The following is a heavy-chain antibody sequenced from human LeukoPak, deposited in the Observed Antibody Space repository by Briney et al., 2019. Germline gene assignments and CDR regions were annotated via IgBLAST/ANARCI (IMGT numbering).Heavy chain of an antibody. CDR3: PISVWNDLANDI. D-gene: IGHD1-1*01. J-gene: IGHJ3*02. Sequence: ASVKVSCKASGYTFTSYGISWVRQAPGQGLEWMGWISAYNGNTNYAQKLQGRVTMTTDTSTSTAYMELRSLRSDDTAVYYCPISVWNDLANDIWGQWTMVTVSS. CDR1: GYTFTSYG. V-gene: IGHV1-18*01. CDR2: ISAYNGNT.